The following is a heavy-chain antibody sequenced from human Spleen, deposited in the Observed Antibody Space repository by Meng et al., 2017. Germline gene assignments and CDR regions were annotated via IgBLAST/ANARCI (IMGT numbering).Heavy chain of an antibody. Sequence: GGSLRLSCAASGFTFSSYTMRWVRQAPGKGLEWVSSISGSGSITDYADSVKGRFTISRDNSKNTLSLQMSSLRAEDTAVYYCAKGVRGGDWYYDILTGYYGLDYWGQGTRVTVSS. J-gene: IGHJ4*02. D-gene: IGHD3-9*01. V-gene: IGHV3-23*01. CDR3: AKGVRGGDWYYDILTGYYGLDY. CDR2: ISGSGSIT. CDR1: GFTFSSYT.